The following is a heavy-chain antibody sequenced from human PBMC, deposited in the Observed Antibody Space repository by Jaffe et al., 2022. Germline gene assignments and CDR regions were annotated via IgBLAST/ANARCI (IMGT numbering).Heavy chain of an antibody. J-gene: IGHJ4*02. CDR2: ISWNSGSI. CDR3: AKDMMEGSSSWYYIDY. Sequence: EVQLVESGGGLVQPGRSLRLSCAASGFTFDDYAMHWVRQAPGKGLEWVSGISWNSGSIGYADSVKGRFTISRDNAKNSLYLQMNSLRAEDTALYYCAKDMMEGSSSWYYIDYWGQGTLVTVSS. V-gene: IGHV3-9*01. D-gene: IGHD6-13*01. CDR1: GFTFDDYA.